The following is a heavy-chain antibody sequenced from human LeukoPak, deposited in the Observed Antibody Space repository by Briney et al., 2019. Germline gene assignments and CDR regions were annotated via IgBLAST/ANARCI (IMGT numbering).Heavy chain of an antibody. Sequence: ASVKVSCRASGGTFSSYAISWVRQAPGQGLEWMGGIIPIFGTANYAQKFQGRVTITTDESTSTAYMELSSLRSEDTAVYYCARDPGGWFDPWGQGTLVTVSS. V-gene: IGHV1-69*05. J-gene: IGHJ5*02. CDR1: GGTFSSYA. D-gene: IGHD3-10*01. CDR2: IIPIFGTA. CDR3: ARDPGGWFDP.